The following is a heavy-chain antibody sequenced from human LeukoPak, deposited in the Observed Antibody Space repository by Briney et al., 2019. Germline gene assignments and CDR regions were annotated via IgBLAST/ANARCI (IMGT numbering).Heavy chain of an antibody. J-gene: IGHJ5*02. V-gene: IGHV1-69*04. CDR2: IIPILGIA. D-gene: IGHD2-15*01. Sequence: SVKVSCKASGGTFSSYAISWVRQAPGQGLEWMGRIIPILGIANYAQKFQGRVTITADKSTSTAYMELSSLRSEDTAVYYCARDRKGYCSGGSCVEFDPWGQGTLVTVSS. CDR3: ARDRKGYCSGGSCVEFDP. CDR1: GGTFSSYA.